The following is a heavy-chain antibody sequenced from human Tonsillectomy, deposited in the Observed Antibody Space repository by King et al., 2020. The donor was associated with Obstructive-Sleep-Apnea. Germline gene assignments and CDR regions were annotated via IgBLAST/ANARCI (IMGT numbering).Heavy chain of an antibody. V-gene: IGHV3-9*01. CDR3: AKGGCSSATGSFDD. Sequence: VQLVESGGGLVQPGRSLRLSCAVSGLAFDDFAIHWVRQTPGKGLEWVSGIRWYSGSICYAESVKGRVTISRDNAKNSLYLQMNSLTAEDTALYYCAKGGCSSATGSFDDWGQGTLVTVSS. J-gene: IGHJ4*02. CDR2: IRWYSGSI. D-gene: IGHD2-2*01. CDR1: GLAFDDFA.